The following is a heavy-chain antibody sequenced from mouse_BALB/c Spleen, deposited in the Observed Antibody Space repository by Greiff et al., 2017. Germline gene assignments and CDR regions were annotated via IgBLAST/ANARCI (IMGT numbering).Heavy chain of an antibody. CDR3: AREGGGAPYAMDY. CDR2: INPSNGGT. D-gene: IGHD3-1*01. Sequence: EVQLQQSGPELVKPGASVKIPCKASGYTFTDYNMDWVKQSHGKSLEWIGDINPSNGGTIYNQKFKGKATLTVDKSSSTAYMELRSLTSEDTAVYYWAREGGGAPYAMDYWGQGTSVTVSS. V-gene: IGHV1-18*01. CDR1: GYTFTDYN. J-gene: IGHJ4*01.